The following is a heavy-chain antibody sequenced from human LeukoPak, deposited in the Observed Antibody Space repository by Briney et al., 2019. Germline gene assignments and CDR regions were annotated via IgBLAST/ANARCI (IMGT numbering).Heavy chain of an antibody. D-gene: IGHD4-17*01. CDR1: GLTFSDTN. CDR2: IRRVPTDL. Sequence: PGGSLRLSCVASGLTFSDTNLAWIRQAPGKGLEWISYIRRVPTDLYYADSVKGRFTITRDNAKNSLYLQMNSLRAEDTANYYCARRARDFGDSHAFDVWGQRTMVTVSS. CDR3: ARRARDFGDSHAFDV. J-gene: IGHJ3*01. V-gene: IGHV3-11*01.